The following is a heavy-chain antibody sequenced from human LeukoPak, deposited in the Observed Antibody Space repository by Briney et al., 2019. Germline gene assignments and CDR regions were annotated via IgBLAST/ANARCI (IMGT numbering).Heavy chain of an antibody. J-gene: IGHJ3*02. CDR3: ARDLYYDSSGYWRVGAFDI. Sequence: SETLSLTCTVSGGSISSYYWSWIRQPPGKGLEWIGYIYDSGSTNYNPSLKSRLTISVETSKNQCSLKLSSVTAADTAVYYCARDLYYDSSGYWRVGAFDIWGQGTMVTVSS. CDR2: IYDSGST. V-gene: IGHV4-59*12. CDR1: GGSISSYY. D-gene: IGHD3-22*01.